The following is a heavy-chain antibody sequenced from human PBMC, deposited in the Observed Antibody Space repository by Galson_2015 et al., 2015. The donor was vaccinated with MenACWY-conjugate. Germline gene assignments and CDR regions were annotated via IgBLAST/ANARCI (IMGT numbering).Heavy chain of an antibody. Sequence: CAASGFTFGDYAMSWFRQAPGKGLEWVGFIRSKAYGGTTEYAASVKGRFTISRDDSKSVAYLQMNSLKTEDTAVYYCTRGGAAGTNYYYGMDVWGQGTTVTVSS. V-gene: IGHV3-49*03. D-gene: IGHD6-13*01. CDR3: TRGGAAGTNYYYGMDV. CDR2: IRSKAYGGTT. J-gene: IGHJ6*02. CDR1: GFTFGDYA.